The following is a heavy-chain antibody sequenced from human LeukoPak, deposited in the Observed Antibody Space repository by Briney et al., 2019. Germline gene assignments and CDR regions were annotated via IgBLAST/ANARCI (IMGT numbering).Heavy chain of an antibody. CDR2: ISGSGGST. CDR3: ARGGDRSFDY. V-gene: IGHV3-23*01. CDR1: GFTFSSYA. J-gene: IGHJ4*02. D-gene: IGHD3-10*01. Sequence: GGSLRLSCAASGFTFSSYAMSWVRQAPGKGLEWVSAISGSGGSTYHADSVKGRFTISRDNSKNTLYLQMNSLRAADTAVYYCARGGDRSFDYWGQGTLVTVSS.